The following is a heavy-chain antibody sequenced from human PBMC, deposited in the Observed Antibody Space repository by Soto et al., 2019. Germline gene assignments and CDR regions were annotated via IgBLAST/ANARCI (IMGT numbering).Heavy chain of an antibody. CDR1: GGTFSSYA. J-gene: IGHJ5*02. V-gene: IGHV1-69*12. CDR2: IIPIFGTA. Sequence: QVQLVQSGAEVKKPGSSVKVSCKASGGTFSSYAISWVRQAPGQGLEWMGEIIPIFGTANSAQKFQGRVTITADESTSTAYRELSSLRSEDTAVYYCARDRGPSSGYYPYWFDPWGQGTLVTVSS. D-gene: IGHD3-22*01. CDR3: ARDRGPSSGYYPYWFDP.